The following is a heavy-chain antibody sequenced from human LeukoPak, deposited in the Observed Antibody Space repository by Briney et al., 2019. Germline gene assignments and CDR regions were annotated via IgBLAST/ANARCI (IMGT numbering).Heavy chain of an antibody. Sequence: GESLKISCKGSGYSFTSYWIGWVRQMPGKGLEWMGITYPGDSDTRYSPSFQGQVTISADKSISTAYLQWSSLKASDTAMYYCAGLDYYDSSGYYPFDYWGQGTLVTVSS. CDR1: GYSFTSYW. V-gene: IGHV5-51*01. D-gene: IGHD3-22*01. CDR3: AGLDYYDSSGYYPFDY. CDR2: TYPGDSDT. J-gene: IGHJ4*02.